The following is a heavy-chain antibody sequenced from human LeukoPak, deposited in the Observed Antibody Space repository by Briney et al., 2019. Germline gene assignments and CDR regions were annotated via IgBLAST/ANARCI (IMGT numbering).Heavy chain of an antibody. V-gene: IGHV3-30*04. CDR1: GFTFSSYA. Sequence: GGSLRLSCAASGFTFSSYAMHWVRQAPGKGLEWVAVISYDGSNKYYADSVKGRFTISRDNSKNTLYLQMNSLRAEDTAVYYCARQSNGDYDHFDYWGQGTLVTVSS. D-gene: IGHD4-17*01. CDR2: ISYDGSNK. CDR3: ARQSNGDYDHFDY. J-gene: IGHJ4*02.